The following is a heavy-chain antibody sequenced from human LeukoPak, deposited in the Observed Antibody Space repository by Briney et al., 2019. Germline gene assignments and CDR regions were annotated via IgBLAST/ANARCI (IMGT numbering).Heavy chain of an antibody. CDR1: GGSISSGSYY. Sequence: SETLSLTCTVSGGSISSGSYYWSWIRQPAGKGLEWIGRIYTSGSTNYNPSLKSRVTISVDTSKNQFSLKLSSVTAADTAVYYCARGPMIGLDYWGQGTLVTVSS. D-gene: IGHD3-22*01. V-gene: IGHV4-61*02. CDR2: IYTSGST. CDR3: ARGPMIGLDY. J-gene: IGHJ4*02.